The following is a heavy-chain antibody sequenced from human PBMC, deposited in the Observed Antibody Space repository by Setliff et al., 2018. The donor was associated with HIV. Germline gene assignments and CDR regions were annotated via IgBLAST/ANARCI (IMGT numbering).Heavy chain of an antibody. CDR2: INAGNGNT. CDR3: ARVRGIGAYNYYYMDV. Sequence: GASVKVSCKASGYTFTSYAMHWVRQAPGQRLEWMGWINAGNGNTKYSRKFQGRVTITRDTSASTAYMELSSLRSEDTAVYYCARVRGIGAYNYYYMDVWGKGTTVTVSS. J-gene: IGHJ6*03. V-gene: IGHV1-3*01. CDR1: GYTFTSYA. D-gene: IGHD1-26*01.